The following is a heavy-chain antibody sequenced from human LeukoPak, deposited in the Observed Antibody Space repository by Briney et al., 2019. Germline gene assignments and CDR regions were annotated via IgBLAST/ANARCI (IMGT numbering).Heavy chain of an antibody. CDR2: INHSGST. CDR3: ASYDYVWGSYRYTGGAFDI. V-gene: IGHV4-34*01. CDR1: GGSFSGYF. Sequence: SETLSLTCAVYGGSFSGYFWSWIRQPPGKGLEWIGEINHSGSTNYNPSLKSRVTISVDTSKNQFSLKLSSVTAADTAVYYCASYDYVWGSYRYTGGAFDIWGQGTMVTVSS. J-gene: IGHJ3*02. D-gene: IGHD3-16*02.